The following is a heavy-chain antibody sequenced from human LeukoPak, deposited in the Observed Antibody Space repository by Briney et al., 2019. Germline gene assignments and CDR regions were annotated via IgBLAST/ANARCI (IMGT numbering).Heavy chain of an antibody. J-gene: IGHJ6*02. Sequence: EGSLRLSCSASGFPFSSYAMHWVRQAPGKGLQYVSAISDSGGSTYYADSVKGRFTISRDNSKNTLYLQMSSLRAEDTAVYFCVRGYSFGPYGMDVWGQGTTVTVSS. CDR3: VRGYSFGPYGMDV. V-gene: IGHV3-64D*09. D-gene: IGHD2-15*01. CDR2: ISDSGGST. CDR1: GFPFSSYA.